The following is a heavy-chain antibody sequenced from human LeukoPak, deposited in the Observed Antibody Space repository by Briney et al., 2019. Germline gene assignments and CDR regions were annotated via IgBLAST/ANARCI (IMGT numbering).Heavy chain of an antibody. CDR1: GFTFSSYS. Sequence: GGSLRLSCAASGFTFSSYSMNWVRQAPGKGLKWVSSISGSGGYIYYADSVKGRFTISRDNAKNSLYLQMNSLRVEDTAVFYCARDADILTGYAAGDYFDYWGQGTLVTVSS. D-gene: IGHD3-9*01. V-gene: IGHV3-21*01. J-gene: IGHJ4*02. CDR3: ARDADILTGYAAGDYFDY. CDR2: ISGSGGYI.